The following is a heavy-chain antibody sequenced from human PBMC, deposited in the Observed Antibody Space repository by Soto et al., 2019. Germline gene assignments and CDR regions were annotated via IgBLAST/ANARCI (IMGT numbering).Heavy chain of an antibody. CDR2: INSVNDHT. J-gene: IGHJ4*02. CDR1: GESINGLS. Sequence: SAKLSCKVSGESINGLSMHWVRQAPGQGLEWVGWINSVNDHTIYSEKFQGRVTITSDTSATTAYMELSSLTSEDTAIYYCARNILGGTTDYWGQGTLVTVSS. V-gene: IGHV1-3*01. D-gene: IGHD1-7*01. CDR3: ARNILGGTTDY.